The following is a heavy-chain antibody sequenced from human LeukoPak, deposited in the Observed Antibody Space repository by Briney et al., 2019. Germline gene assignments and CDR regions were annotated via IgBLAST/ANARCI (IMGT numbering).Heavy chain of an antibody. CDR2: ISSSGSTI. CDR1: GFTFSDYY. D-gene: IGHD3-22*01. CDR3: ARDPRYYYDSSGYYDRFDY. Sequence: GGSLRLSCAASGFTFSDYYMSWIRQAPGKGLEWVSYISSSGSTIYYADSVKGRFTISRDNAKNSLYLQMNSLRAEDTAVYYCARDPRYYYDSSGYYDRFDYWGQGTLVTVSS. V-gene: IGHV3-11*04. J-gene: IGHJ4*02.